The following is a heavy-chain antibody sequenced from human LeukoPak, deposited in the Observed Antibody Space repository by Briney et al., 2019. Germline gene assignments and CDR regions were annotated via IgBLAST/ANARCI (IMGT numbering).Heavy chain of an antibody. D-gene: IGHD3-9*01. CDR1: GGSISSSNW. CDR2: IYHSGTT. J-gene: IGHJ3*02. CDR3: ARELTGDAFDT. V-gene: IGHV4-4*02. Sequence: SGTLSLTCAVSGGSISSSNWWSWVRQSPGKGLEWIGEIYHSGTTNYNPSLRSRVTISVDKSKNQFSLELYSVTAADTAVYYCARELTGDAFDTWGQGTMVTVSS.